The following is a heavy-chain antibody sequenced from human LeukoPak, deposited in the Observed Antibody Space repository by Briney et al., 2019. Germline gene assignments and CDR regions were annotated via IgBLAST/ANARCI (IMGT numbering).Heavy chain of an antibody. J-gene: IGHJ3*02. CDR2: ISSNGGST. CDR1: GFTFSSYA. Sequence: PGGSLRLSCAASGFTFSSYAMHWVRQAPGKGLVYVSAISSNGGSTYYANSVKGRFTISRDNSKNTLYLQMGSLRAEDMAVYYCARVAYYYDRGAFDIWGQGTMVTVSS. D-gene: IGHD3-22*01. CDR3: ARVAYYYDRGAFDI. V-gene: IGHV3-64*01.